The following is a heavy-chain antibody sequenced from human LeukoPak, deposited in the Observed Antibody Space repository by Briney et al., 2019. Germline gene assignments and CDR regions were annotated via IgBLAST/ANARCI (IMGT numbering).Heavy chain of an antibody. CDR1: GFDLGHYE. V-gene: IGHV3-48*03. D-gene: IGHD2-2*01. CDR3: ARAPITSPFYFDY. J-gene: IGHJ4*02. CDR2: ISVRAATI. Sequence: PGGSLRLSCAASGFDLGHYEVNWVRQAPGKGLEWIAHISVRAATIYYGDSVEGRFTISRDDAKNSLFLQMNSLRVEDTAIYYCARAPITSPFYFDYWGQGTLVTVSS.